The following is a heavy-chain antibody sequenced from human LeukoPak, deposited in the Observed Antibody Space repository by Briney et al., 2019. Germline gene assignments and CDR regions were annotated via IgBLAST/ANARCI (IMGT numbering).Heavy chain of an antibody. Sequence: GESLQISFQGSGYSFTSYWIGWVRQMPGKGLEWMGIIYPGDSDTRYSPSFQGQVTISADKSISTAYLQWSSLKASDTAMYYCARLAGAVAGTGVGWFDPWGQGTLVTVSS. V-gene: IGHV5-51*01. J-gene: IGHJ5*02. D-gene: IGHD6-19*01. CDR2: IYPGDSDT. CDR3: ARLAGAVAGTGVGWFDP. CDR1: GYSFTSYW.